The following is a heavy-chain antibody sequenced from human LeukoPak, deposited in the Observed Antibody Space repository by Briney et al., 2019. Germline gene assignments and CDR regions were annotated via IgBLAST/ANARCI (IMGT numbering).Heavy chain of an antibody. CDR3: AREDQEAAAGSYFDY. CDR1: GGTFSSYA. J-gene: IGHJ4*02. V-gene: IGHV1-69*13. CDR2: IIPIFGTA. D-gene: IGHD6-13*01. Sequence: SVKVSCKASGGTFSSYAISWVRQAPGQGLEWMGGIIPIFGTANYAQKFQGRVTITADESTSTAYMELSSLRSEDTAVYYCAREDQEAAAGSYFDYWGQGTLVTVSS.